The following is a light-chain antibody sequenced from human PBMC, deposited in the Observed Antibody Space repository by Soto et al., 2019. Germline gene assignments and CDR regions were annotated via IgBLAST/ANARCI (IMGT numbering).Light chain of an antibody. J-gene: IGLJ3*02. Sequence: QSALSQPRSVSGSPGQSVTISCTGSSRDIGTYNYVSWYQHHPGKAPKLIISDVNKRPSGVPDRFSGSKSGNTASLTISGLRAEDEADYYCCSFQNFDTLGVFGGGTKLTVL. CDR2: DVN. CDR1: SRDIGTYNY. CDR3: CSFQNFDTLGV. V-gene: IGLV2-11*01.